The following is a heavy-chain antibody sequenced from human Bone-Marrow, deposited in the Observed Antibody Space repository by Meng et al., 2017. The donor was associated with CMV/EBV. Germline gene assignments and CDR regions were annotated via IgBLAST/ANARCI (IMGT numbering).Heavy chain of an antibody. CDR2: IYYSGST. CDR1: GGSISSSSYY. J-gene: IGHJ3*02. D-gene: IGHD3-22*01. V-gene: IGHV4-39*07. Sequence: SETLSLTCTVSGGSISSSSYYWGWIRQPPGKGLEWIGSIYYSGSTYYNPSLKSRVTISVDTSKNQFSLKLSSVTAADTAVYFCATEPYYDSRGAFDTWGQGTVVTVSS. CDR3: ATEPYYDSRGAFDT.